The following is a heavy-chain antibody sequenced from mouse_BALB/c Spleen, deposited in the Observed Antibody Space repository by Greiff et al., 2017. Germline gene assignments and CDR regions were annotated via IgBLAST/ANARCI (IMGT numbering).Heavy chain of an antibody. CDR3: ARDYDGSSYAMDY. V-gene: IGHV2-9*02. D-gene: IGHD1-1*01. J-gene: IGHJ4*01. Sequence: VQLVESGPGLVAPSQSLSITCTVSGFSLTSYGVHWVRQPPGKGLAWLGVIWAGGSTYYNSALMSRLSISKDNSKSQVFLKMNSLQTDDTAMYYWARDYDGSSYAMDYWGQGTSVTVAS. CDR2: IWAGGST. CDR1: GFSLTSYG.